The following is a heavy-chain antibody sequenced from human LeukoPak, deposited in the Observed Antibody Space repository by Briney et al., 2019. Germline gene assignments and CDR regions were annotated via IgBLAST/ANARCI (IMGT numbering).Heavy chain of an antibody. CDR1: GFTLSNYG. CDR3: ARDFYGRYCTGGSCYYRNWFDP. J-gene: IGHJ5*02. D-gene: IGHD2-15*01. Sequence: GGSLRLSCAASGFTLSNYGIHWARQAPGKGLVWVSHIHNDGTTTTYAASVKGRFTISRDNAKNTVYLDMTGLSGEDTAVYYCARDFYGRYCTGGSCYYRNWFDPWGQGTQVTVSS. V-gene: IGHV3-74*03. CDR2: IHNDGTTT.